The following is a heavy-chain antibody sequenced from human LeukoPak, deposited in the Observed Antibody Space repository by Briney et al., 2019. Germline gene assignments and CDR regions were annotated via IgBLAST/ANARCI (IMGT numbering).Heavy chain of an antibody. CDR3: ARGGYCSSTSCYMRSPFDP. Sequence: VASVKVSCKASGYTFTSYDINWVRQATGQGLEWMGWMNPNSGNTGYAQKSQGRVTITRDTSISTAYMELSSLRSEDTAVYYCARGGYCSSTSCYMRSPFDPWGQGTLVTVSS. CDR1: GYTFTSYD. J-gene: IGHJ5*02. CDR2: MNPNSGNT. D-gene: IGHD2-2*02. V-gene: IGHV1-8*03.